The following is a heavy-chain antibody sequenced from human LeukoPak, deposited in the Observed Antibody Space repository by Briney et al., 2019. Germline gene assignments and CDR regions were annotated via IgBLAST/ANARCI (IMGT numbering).Heavy chain of an antibody. V-gene: IGHV3-48*04. J-gene: IGHJ5*02. CDR1: GFTFSSYS. Sequence: GGSLRLSCAASGFTFSSYSMNWVRQAPGKGPEWISYIRSSGSIIYYADSVRGRFTISRDNARSSVYLQMTSLRADDTAVYYCASARSTTWWKHVSIWFDPWGQGTLVTVSS. D-gene: IGHD2-15*01. CDR3: ASARSTTWWKHVSIWFDP. CDR2: IRSSGSII.